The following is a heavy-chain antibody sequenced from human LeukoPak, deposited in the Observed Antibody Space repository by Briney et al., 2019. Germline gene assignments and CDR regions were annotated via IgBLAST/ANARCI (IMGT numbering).Heavy chain of an antibody. CDR3: ARDRALGGDPYYFDY. CDR1: GGSISTYF. Sequence: SETLSLTCTVSGGSISTYFWSWIRQPPGKGLEWIGYIFYSGNTNYNPSLKSRVTISVDRSKNQFSLKLSSVTAADTAVYYCARDRALGGDPYYFDYWGQGTLVSVSS. J-gene: IGHJ4*02. V-gene: IGHV4-59*12. CDR2: IFYSGNT. D-gene: IGHD3-16*01.